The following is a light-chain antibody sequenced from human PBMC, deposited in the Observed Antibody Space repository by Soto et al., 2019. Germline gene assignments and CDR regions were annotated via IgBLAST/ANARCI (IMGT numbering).Light chain of an antibody. J-gene: IGKJ1*01. V-gene: IGKV1-5*01. Sequence: DIQMTQSPSTLSASVGDRVTITCRASQSISSWLAWYQQKPGKAPKLLIYDASSLESGVPSRFSGSGSGTEFTLTISSLQPDDLATYYCQQYNSYGTFGQGTKVDIK. CDR1: QSISSW. CDR3: QQYNSYGT. CDR2: DAS.